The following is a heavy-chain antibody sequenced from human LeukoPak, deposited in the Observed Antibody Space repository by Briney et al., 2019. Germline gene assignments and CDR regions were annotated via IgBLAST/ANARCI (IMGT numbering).Heavy chain of an antibody. J-gene: IGHJ4*02. Sequence: GGSLRLSCAASGFTFSSYWMSWVRQAPGKGLEWVANIKQDGSEKYYVDSVKGRFTISRDNAKTSLNQQVNSLRAEDTAVYYCARGDKSSGWYFLDYWGRGTLVTVSS. CDR1: GFTFSSYW. CDR2: IKQDGSEK. V-gene: IGHV3-7*01. D-gene: IGHD6-19*01. CDR3: ARGDKSSGWYFLDY.